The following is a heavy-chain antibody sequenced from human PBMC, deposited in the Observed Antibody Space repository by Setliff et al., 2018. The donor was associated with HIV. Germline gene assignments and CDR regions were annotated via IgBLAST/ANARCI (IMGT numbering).Heavy chain of an antibody. Sequence: SETLSLTCTVSGGSISSGSHYWSWIRQPAGKGLEWIGRIYTSGSTNYNPSLKSRVTISVDTSKNQFSLKLSSVTAADTAVYYCARSPTNTYYNFWSGYSYFDYWGQGTLVTVSS. CDR3: ARSPTNTYYNFWSGYSYFDY. J-gene: IGHJ4*02. CDR1: GGSISSGSHY. CDR2: IYTSGST. V-gene: IGHV4-61*02. D-gene: IGHD3-3*01.